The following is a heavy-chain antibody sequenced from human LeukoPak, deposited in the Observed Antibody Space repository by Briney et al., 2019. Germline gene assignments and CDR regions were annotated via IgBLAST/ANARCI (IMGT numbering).Heavy chain of an antibody. CDR1: GFTFSSYS. CDR2: ISSSSSYI. V-gene: IGHV3-21*01. J-gene: IGHJ4*02. D-gene: IGHD2-21*02. CDR3: ARSAYCGGDCYSRGYYFDY. Sequence: GGSLRLSCAASGFTFSSYSMNWVRQAPGKGLEWVSTISSSSSYIYYADSVKGRFTISRDNAKNSLYLQMNSLRAEDTAVYYCARSAYCGGDCYSRGYYFDYWGQGTLVTVSS.